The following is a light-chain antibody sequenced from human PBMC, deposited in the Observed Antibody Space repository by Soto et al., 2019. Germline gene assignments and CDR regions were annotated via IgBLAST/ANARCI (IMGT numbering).Light chain of an antibody. CDR3: CSYAGSYTRV. CDR2: DVN. V-gene: IGLV2-11*01. J-gene: IGLJ3*02. CDR1: SSDVGGYNY. Sequence: QSALTQPRSVSGSPGQSVTISCTGTSSDVGGYNYVSWYQQHPGKAPKLMTYDVNKRPSGVPDRFSGSKSGNTASLTISGLQAEDEAEYYCCSYAGSYTRVFGGGTKLTVL.